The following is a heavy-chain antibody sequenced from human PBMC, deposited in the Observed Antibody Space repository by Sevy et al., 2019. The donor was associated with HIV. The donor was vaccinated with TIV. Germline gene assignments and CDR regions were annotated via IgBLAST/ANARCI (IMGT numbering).Heavy chain of an antibody. CDR2: ISAYNGNT. J-gene: IGHJ4*02. V-gene: IGHV1-18*04. CDR1: GYTFTSYG. CDR3: ARASGYSYGYVSLDFDY. D-gene: IGHD5-18*01. Sequence: ASVKVSCKASGYTFTSYGISWVRQAPGQGLEWMGWISAYNGNTNYAQKLQGRVTMTTDTSTSTAYMELRSLRSDDTAVYYGARASGYSYGYVSLDFDYWGQGTLVTVSS.